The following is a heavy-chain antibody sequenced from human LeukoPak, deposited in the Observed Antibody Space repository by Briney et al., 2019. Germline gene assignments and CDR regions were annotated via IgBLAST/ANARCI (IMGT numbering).Heavy chain of an antibody. CDR1: GYTFTSYD. V-gene: IGHV1-8*01. CDR2: MNPNSGNT. J-gene: IGHJ4*02. D-gene: IGHD6-19*01. Sequence: GASVKVSCKASGYTFTSYDINWVRQATGQGLEWMGWMNPNSGNTGYAQKFQGRVTMTRNTSISTAYMELSSLRSEDTAVYYCARGRPGYSSGWAAGGYWGQGTLVTVSS. CDR3: ARGRPGYSSGWAAGGY.